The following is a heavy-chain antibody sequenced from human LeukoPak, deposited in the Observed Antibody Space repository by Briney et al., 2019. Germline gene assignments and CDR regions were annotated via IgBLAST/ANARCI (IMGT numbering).Heavy chain of an antibody. CDR2: INTNTGNP. Sequence: GASVKASCKASGYTFTSYAMNWVRQAPGQGLEWMGWINTNTGNPTYAQGFTGRFVFSLDTSVSTAYLQISSLKAEDTAVYYCARGLLAPHYDSSGSDYWGQGTLVTVSS. CDR1: GYTFTSYA. V-gene: IGHV7-4-1*02. J-gene: IGHJ4*02. CDR3: ARGLLAPHYDSSGSDY. D-gene: IGHD3-22*01.